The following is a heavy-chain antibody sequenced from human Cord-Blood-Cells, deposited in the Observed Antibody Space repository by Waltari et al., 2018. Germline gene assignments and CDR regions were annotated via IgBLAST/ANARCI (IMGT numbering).Heavy chain of an antibody. J-gene: IGHJ6*02. CDR2: INHSGST. CDR3: ARGSDYDFWSGYYGDYYYGMDV. CDR1: GGSFSGYY. V-gene: IGHV4-34*01. Sequence: QVQLQQWGAGLLKPSETLSLTCAVYGGSFSGYYWSWIRQPPGKGLEWIGEINHSGSTNHNPSRKSRVTISVDTAKNQFSLKLSSVTAADTAVYYCARGSDYDFWSGYYGDYYYGMDVWGQGTTVTVSS. D-gene: IGHD3-3*01.